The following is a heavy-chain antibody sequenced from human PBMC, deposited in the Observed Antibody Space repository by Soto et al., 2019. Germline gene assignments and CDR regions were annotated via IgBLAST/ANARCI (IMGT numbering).Heavy chain of an antibody. CDR3: TNGGAAAGYYFDY. CDR1: GFTFGDYA. D-gene: IGHD6-13*01. Sequence: GGSLRLSCTASGFTFGDYAMSWFRQAPGKGLEWVGFIRSKAYGGTTEYAASVKGRFTISRDDSKSIAYLQMNSLKTEDTAVYYCTNGGAAAGYYFDYWGQGTLVTVSS. J-gene: IGHJ4*02. V-gene: IGHV3-49*03. CDR2: IRSKAYGGTT.